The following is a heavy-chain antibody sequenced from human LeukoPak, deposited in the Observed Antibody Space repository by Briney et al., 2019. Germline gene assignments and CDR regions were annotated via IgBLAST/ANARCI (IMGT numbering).Heavy chain of an antibody. CDR2: ISSSGSTI. J-gene: IGHJ4*02. CDR3: ARDLIAFDY. CDR1: GGSFSGYY. D-gene: IGHD3-3*02. Sequence: LSLTCAVYGGSFSGYYMSWIRQAPGKGLEWVSYISSSGSTIYYADSVKGRFTISRDNAKNSLYLQMNSLRAEDTAVYYCARDLIAFDYWGQGTLVTVSS. V-gene: IGHV3-11*01.